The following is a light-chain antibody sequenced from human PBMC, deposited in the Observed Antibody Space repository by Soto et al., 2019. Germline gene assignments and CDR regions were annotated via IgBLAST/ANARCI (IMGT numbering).Light chain of an antibody. V-gene: IGLV2-23*01. CDR1: SSDIGGYIL. CDR3: CSYVGSDTYVI. Sequence: QSVLTQPASVSGSPGQSITISCTGTSSDIGGYILVSWYQQEPGKAPKLMIYEGSKRPSGVSNRFSGSKSGSTASLTISGLQAEDEAHYYCCSYVGSDTYVIFGGGTKVTVL. CDR2: EGS. J-gene: IGLJ2*01.